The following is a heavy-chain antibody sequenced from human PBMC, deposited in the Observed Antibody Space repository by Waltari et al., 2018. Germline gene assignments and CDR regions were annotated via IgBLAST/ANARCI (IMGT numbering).Heavy chain of an antibody. V-gene: IGHV4-39*01. CDR1: GGSISSSSYY. CDR3: ARHHPIAAAGNTNWFDP. J-gene: IGHJ5*02. Sequence: QLQLQESGPGLVKPSETLSLTCTVSGGSISSSSYYWGWIRQPPGKGLEWIGSLYYSGGTYYNPSLKSRVTISVDTSKNQFSLKLSSVTAAETAVYYCARHHPIAAAGNTNWFDPWGQGTLVTVSS. CDR2: LYYSGGT. D-gene: IGHD6-13*01.